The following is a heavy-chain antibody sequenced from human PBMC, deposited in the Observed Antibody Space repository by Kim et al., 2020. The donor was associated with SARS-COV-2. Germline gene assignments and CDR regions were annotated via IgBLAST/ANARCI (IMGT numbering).Heavy chain of an antibody. J-gene: IGHJ4*02. D-gene: IGHD6-13*01. V-gene: IGHV5-51*01. Sequence: YSPSFQGQVTISADQSISTAYLQWSSLKASDTAMYYCARHSYSSSWYRDYWGQGTLVTVSS. CDR3: ARHSYSSSWYRDY.